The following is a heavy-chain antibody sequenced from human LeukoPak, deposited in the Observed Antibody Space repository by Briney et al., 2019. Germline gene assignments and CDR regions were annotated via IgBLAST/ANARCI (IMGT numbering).Heavy chain of an antibody. CDR1: GKTLTELS. Sequence: ASVKVSCKVSGKTLTELSMHWVRQAPGKGLEWMGGFDPEDTETIYAQKFQGRVTMTEDTSTDTAYMELSSLNSEDTAVYYCARDLGIWFDKNNTWGQGTLVTVSS. CDR2: FDPEDTET. J-gene: IGHJ4*02. V-gene: IGHV1-24*01. D-gene: IGHD3-10*01. CDR3: ARDLGIWFDKNNT.